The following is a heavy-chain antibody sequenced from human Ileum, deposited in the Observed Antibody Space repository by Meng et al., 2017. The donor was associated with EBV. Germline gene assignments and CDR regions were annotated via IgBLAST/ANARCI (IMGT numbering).Heavy chain of an antibody. CDR1: GCSINRSDW. Sequence: QVRQQEPGPGLVKPSVTLSLTCAVAGCSINRSDWWSWVRQPPGKGLEWIGETSHSGSTNYSPSLKSRVTISLDKSKNQLSLKLNSVTAADTAVYYCASSDYYRSDYWGQGTLVTVSS. CDR2: TSHSGST. J-gene: IGHJ4*02. CDR3: ASSDYYRSDY. D-gene: IGHD3-22*01. V-gene: IGHV4-4*02.